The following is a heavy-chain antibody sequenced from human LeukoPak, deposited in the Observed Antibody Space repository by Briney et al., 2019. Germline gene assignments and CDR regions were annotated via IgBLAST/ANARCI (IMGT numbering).Heavy chain of an antibody. Sequence: GRSLRLSCATSGFTFSIYPLTWVRQAPGKGLGWVSSISGSGVYAYYSNSVQGRFITSRDNSKNTLYLQMSSLRADDTAVYYCAKDLFGGPARAYFDYWGQGALVTVSS. CDR1: GFTFSIYP. V-gene: IGHV3-23*01. CDR3: AKDLFGGPARAYFDY. D-gene: IGHD3-16*01. CDR2: ISGSGVYA. J-gene: IGHJ4*02.